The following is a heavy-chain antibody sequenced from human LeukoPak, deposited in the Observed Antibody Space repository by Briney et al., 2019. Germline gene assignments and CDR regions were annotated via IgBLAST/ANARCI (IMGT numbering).Heavy chain of an antibody. Sequence: GGSLRLSCAASGFTFSSYAMSWVRQAPGKGLEWVAVISYDGSNKYYADSVKGRFTISRDNSKNTLYLQMNSLRAEDTAVYYCAREGQWLATDYWGQGTLVTVSS. J-gene: IGHJ4*02. D-gene: IGHD6-19*01. CDR3: AREGQWLATDY. V-gene: IGHV3-30-3*01. CDR2: ISYDGSNK. CDR1: GFTFSSYA.